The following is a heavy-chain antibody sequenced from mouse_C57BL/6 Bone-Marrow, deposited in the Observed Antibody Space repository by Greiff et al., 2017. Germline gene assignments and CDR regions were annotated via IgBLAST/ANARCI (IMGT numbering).Heavy chain of an antibody. D-gene: IGHD2-1*01. CDR3: VRHVPLIYYGNYDYAMDY. V-gene: IGHV10-1*01. CDR2: IRSKSNNYAT. CDR1: GFSFNTYA. J-gene: IGHJ4*01. Sequence: EVMLVESGGGLVQPKGSLKLSCAASGFSFNTYAMNWVRQAPGKGLEWVARIRSKSNNYATYYADSVKDRFTISRDDSESMLYLQMNNLKTEDTSMYYCVRHVPLIYYGNYDYAMDYWGQGTSVTVSS.